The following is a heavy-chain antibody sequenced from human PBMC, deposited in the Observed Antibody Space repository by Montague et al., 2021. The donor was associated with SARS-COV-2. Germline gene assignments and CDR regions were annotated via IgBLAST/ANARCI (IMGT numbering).Heavy chain of an antibody. CDR1: GGSFSTTRNY. CDR3: SKGGGIGVSGS. J-gene: IGHJ4*02. V-gene: IGHV4-39*01. Sequence: SETLSLTCTLSGGSFSTTRNYWNWIRQPPGKGLEWIGTIYYTETTYYNPAPISGTTYYSPSLKSRVTISVDTLRNQVFLNLRSVTATDTAVYYCSKGGGIGVSGSWGQGTLVTVSS. D-gene: IGHD6-19*01. CDR2: IYYTETTYYNPAPISGTT.